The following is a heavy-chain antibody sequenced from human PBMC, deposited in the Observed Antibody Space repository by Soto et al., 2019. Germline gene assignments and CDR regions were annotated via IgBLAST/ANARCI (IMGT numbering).Heavy chain of an antibody. J-gene: IGHJ6*02. CDR1: GFTFSTYS. D-gene: IGHD2-2*02. V-gene: IGHV3-21*01. Sequence: GSLRLSCLGSGFTFSTYSINLVRQAPGKGLEWVSSISSRSDIYYADSVKGRFTISRDNAKNSVSLQMNSLRAEDTAVYYCAREYTAWPLAYGLDVWGQGTTVTVSS. CDR2: ISSRSDI. CDR3: AREYTAWPLAYGLDV.